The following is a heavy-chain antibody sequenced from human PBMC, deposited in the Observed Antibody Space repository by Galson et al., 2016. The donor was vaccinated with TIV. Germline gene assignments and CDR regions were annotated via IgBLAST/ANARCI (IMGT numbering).Heavy chain of an antibody. Sequence: SLRLSCAASGFSFRNYVMNWVRLAPGKGLEWVSSVSLSGAYTYYADSVKGRFTISRDNSKYTLFLQLNSLTAGDTATYSCAKVGKSGDYSWDAFDVWGQGTVVTVSS. CDR2: VSLSGAYT. CDR1: GFSFRNYV. V-gene: IGHV3-23*01. CDR3: AKVGKSGDYSWDAFDV. J-gene: IGHJ3*01. D-gene: IGHD1-26*01.